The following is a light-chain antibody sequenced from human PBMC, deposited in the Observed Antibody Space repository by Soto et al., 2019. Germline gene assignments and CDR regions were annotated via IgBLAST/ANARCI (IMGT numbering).Light chain of an antibody. CDR2: DVS. Sequence: QSALTQPRSVSGSPGQSVTISCTGTSGDVGVYNYVSWYQQYPGKAPKIMIYDVSKRPSGVPDRFSGSKSDNTASLTISGLQAEDEADYYCCSYAGSHTVVFGIGTKVTVL. J-gene: IGLJ1*01. CDR1: SGDVGVYNY. CDR3: CSYAGSHTVV. V-gene: IGLV2-11*01.